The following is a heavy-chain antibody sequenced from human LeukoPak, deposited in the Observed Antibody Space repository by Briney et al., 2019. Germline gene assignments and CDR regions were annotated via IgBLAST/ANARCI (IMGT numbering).Heavy chain of an antibody. J-gene: IGHJ4*02. CDR1: GFTFSSYQ. V-gene: IGHV3-7*01. D-gene: IGHD5-18*01. Sequence: GGSLRLSCAASGFTFSSYQMNWVRQAPGKGLEWVANIKKDGSEKYYVDSVKGRFTISRDNAKTSLYLQMNSLRAEDTAVYYCARHLSGVTGYTYGRGIDYWGQGTLVTVSS. CDR2: IKKDGSEK. CDR3: ARHLSGVTGYTYGRGIDY.